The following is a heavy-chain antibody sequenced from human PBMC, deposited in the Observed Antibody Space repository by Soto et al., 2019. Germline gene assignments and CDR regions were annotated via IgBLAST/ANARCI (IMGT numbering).Heavy chain of an antibody. CDR3: ARGILYYYDSSGYQH. CDR1: GGTFRRHA. Sequence: ASVKVSCTASGGTFRRHAISRVRQAPGQGLEWMGGIIPIFGTANYAQKFQGRVTITADESTSTAYMELSSLRSEDTAVYYCARGILYYYDSSGYQHWGQGNLVNVS. CDR2: IIPIFGTA. D-gene: IGHD3-22*01. J-gene: IGHJ4*02. V-gene: IGHV1-69*13.